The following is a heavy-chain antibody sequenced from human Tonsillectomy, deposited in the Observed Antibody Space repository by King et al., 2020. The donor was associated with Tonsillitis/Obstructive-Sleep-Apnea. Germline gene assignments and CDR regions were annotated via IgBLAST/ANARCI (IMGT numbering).Heavy chain of an antibody. CDR2: IYYSGST. Sequence: HLQESGPGLVKPSETLSLTCTVSGGSISSYYWSWIWQPPGKGLEWIGYIYYSGSTHYNPSLKSRFTISVDTSKTQFSLKLGSVTAADTAVYYCARQREYYDFWSGYAGTYYYYYMDVWGKGTTVTVSS. V-gene: IGHV4-59*01. CDR3: ARQREYYDFWSGYAGTYYYYYMDV. CDR1: GGSISSYY. D-gene: IGHD3-3*01. J-gene: IGHJ6*03.